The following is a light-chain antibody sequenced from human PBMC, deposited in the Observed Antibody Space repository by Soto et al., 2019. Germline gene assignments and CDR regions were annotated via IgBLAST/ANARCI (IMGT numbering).Light chain of an antibody. CDR1: QVIRNN. CDR2: TAS. CDR3: LQHNDFPFT. V-gene: IGKV1-17*01. J-gene: IGKJ3*01. Sequence: DIQMTQSPSSLSASVGDRAAITCRASQVIRNNLAWYQQKPGKAPQRLICTASSLQSGVPSRFSASGSGTEFTLTTSSLQPEDFATYYCLQHNDFPFTFGPGTKVDIK.